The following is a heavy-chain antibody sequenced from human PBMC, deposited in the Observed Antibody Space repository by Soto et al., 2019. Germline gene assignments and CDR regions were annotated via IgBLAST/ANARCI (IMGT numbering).Heavy chain of an antibody. CDR1: GFPLSNYW. CDR2: IGSSGGGT. J-gene: IGHJ4*02. D-gene: IGHD3-10*01. Sequence: EVQLVESGGGLVQPGGSLRLSCAASGFPLSNYWMHWVRQAPGEGLVWVSRIGSSGGGTTYADSVKGRFTISRDNAKNTLYLQMNSLRDEDTAVYFCTRVVDGSAGEFDYWGQGTLVTVSS. V-gene: IGHV3-74*01. CDR3: TRVVDGSAGEFDY.